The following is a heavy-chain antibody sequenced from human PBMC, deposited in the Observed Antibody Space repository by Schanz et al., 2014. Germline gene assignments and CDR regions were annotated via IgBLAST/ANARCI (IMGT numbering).Heavy chain of an antibody. CDR2: IKGDSSEK. V-gene: IGHV3-7*03. D-gene: IGHD5-12*01. Sequence: VLLVESGGGLVKPGGSLRLSCSASGFTFSDHWMSWVRQPPGKGLEWVANIKGDSSEKNYVDSVKGRFTLSRDNAKNSMYLQMNSLRVEDTAVYYCTRDPNSVNEIDYWGQGTLVTVSS. CDR3: TRDPNSVNEIDY. J-gene: IGHJ4*02. CDR1: GFTFSDHW.